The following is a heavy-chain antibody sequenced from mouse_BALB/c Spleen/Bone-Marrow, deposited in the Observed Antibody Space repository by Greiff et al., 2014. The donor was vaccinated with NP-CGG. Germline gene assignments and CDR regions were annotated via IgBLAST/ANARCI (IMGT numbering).Heavy chain of an antibody. J-gene: IGHJ4*01. V-gene: IGHV1-7*01. CDR3: ARGNYEAMDY. CDR2: INPSTGYT. Sequence: QVQLKQSGAQLAKPGASVKMSCKASGYTFTTYWMHWVKKRPGQGLEWIGYINPSTGYTAYNQKFKDKATLTADKSSNTAYMQLSSLTSEDSAVYYCARGNYEAMDYWGQGTSVTVSS. CDR1: GYTFTTYW. D-gene: IGHD2-1*01.